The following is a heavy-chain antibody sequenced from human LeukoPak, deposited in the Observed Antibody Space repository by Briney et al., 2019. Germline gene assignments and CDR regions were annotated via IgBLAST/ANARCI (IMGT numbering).Heavy chain of an antibody. Sequence: LAGGSLRLSCAASGFTFSSYAMHWVRQAPGKGLEWVADIFSNRNNRYYADSVKGRFTISRDNSKNTLYLQMNSLRAEDTAVYYCAKGRIVGATMGPFDYWGQGTLVTVSS. J-gene: IGHJ4*02. V-gene: IGHV3-30-3*01. CDR3: AKGRIVGATMGPFDY. D-gene: IGHD1-26*01. CDR2: IFSNRNNR. CDR1: GFTFSSYA.